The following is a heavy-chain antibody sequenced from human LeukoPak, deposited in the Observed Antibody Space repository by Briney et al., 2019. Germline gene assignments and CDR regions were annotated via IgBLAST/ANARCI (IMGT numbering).Heavy chain of an antibody. Sequence: GGSLRLSCAASGFTFSTYSMNWVRQAPGKGLEWVSSISTSSSYIYYADSVKGRFTISRDNAKNSLYLQMNSLRAEDTAVYYCAKPYSSSWPYYFDYWGQGTLVTVSS. CDR3: AKPYSSSWPYYFDY. CDR2: ISTSSSYI. V-gene: IGHV3-21*01. CDR1: GFTFSTYS. D-gene: IGHD6-13*01. J-gene: IGHJ4*02.